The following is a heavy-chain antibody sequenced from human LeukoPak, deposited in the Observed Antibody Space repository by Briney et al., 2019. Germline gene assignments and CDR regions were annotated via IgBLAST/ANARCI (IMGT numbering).Heavy chain of an antibody. V-gene: IGHV1-8*01. J-gene: IGHJ4*02. Sequence: GASVKVSCKASGYTFTSYDLNWVRQATGQGLEWMGWMSPNSGNTGYAQKFQDRVTITRDTSASTAYMELSSLRSEDTAMYYCASSRGYDVGGYFDYWGQGTLATVSS. CDR1: GYTFTSYD. CDR3: ASSRGYDVGGYFDY. D-gene: IGHD5-12*01. CDR2: MSPNSGNT.